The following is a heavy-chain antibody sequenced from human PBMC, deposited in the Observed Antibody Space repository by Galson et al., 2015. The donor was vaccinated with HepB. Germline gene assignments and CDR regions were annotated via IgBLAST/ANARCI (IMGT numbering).Heavy chain of an antibody. J-gene: IGHJ4*02. Sequence: SLRLSCAASGFTSRSHAMNWVRQAPGKGLEWVSAISYFGISTEYADSVRGRFTVSRDDSTNTLYPQMTGLRAEDTAVYYCAKDIYSGSFSHYFDSWGQGTPVTVSS. D-gene: IGHD1-26*01. V-gene: IGHV3-23*01. CDR2: ISYFGIST. CDR1: GFTSRSHA. CDR3: AKDIYSGSFSHYFDS.